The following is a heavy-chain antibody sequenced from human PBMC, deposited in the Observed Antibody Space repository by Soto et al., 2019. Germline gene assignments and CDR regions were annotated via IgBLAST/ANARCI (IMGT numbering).Heavy chain of an antibody. CDR1: GYTFASYA. V-gene: IGHV1-69*13. Sequence: GASVEVSCKASGYTFASYAMRWVRQATRQGLEWMGGIIPIFGTANYAQKFQGRVTITADESTSTAYMELSSLRSEDTAVYYCARARGIVLMSLTLKYGMDVWGQGTTVTVSS. CDR3: ARARGIVLMSLTLKYGMDV. J-gene: IGHJ6*02. CDR2: IIPIFGTA. D-gene: IGHD2-8*01.